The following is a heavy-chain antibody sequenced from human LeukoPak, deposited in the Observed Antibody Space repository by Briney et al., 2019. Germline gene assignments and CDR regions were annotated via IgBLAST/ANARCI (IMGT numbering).Heavy chain of an antibody. J-gene: IGHJ6*02. CDR2: ISGSGGST. Sequence: GGSLRLSCAASGFTFSSYWMSWVRQAPGKGLEWVSAISGSGGSTYYADSVKGRFTISRDNSKNTLYLQMNSLRAEDTAVYYCAKVRASSYYYYGMDVWGQGTTVTVSS. CDR3: AKVRASSYYYYGMDV. CDR1: GFTFSSYW. V-gene: IGHV3-23*01.